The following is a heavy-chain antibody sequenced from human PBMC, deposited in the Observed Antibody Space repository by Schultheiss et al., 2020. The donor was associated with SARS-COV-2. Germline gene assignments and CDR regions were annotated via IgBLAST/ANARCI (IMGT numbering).Heavy chain of an antibody. D-gene: IGHD4-17*01. V-gene: IGHV4-59*01. CDR2: VYYNGNT. Sequence: SETLSLTCDVSGGSISNYCSWIRQPPGKGLELIGYVYYNGNTNYNPSLKSRVTISVDTSKNQFSLKLSSVTAADTAVYYCARVQFVDYVADYWGQGTLVTVSS. CDR1: GGSISNYC. CDR3: ARVQFVDYVADY. J-gene: IGHJ4*02.